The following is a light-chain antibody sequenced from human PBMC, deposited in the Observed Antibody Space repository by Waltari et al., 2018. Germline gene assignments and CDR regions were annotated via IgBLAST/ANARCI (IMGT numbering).Light chain of an antibody. V-gene: IGKV3-20*01. CDR2: AAS. CDR1: QSIGKY. J-gene: IGKJ1*01. Sequence: EIVLTQSPGTLSLSPGERATLSCRASQSIGKYLVWYQQKPGQAPSLLMYAASTRATGLADRFSGRGSGTDFRLTISRLEPEDFAVYYCQKYDRLPATFGQGTKVEIK. CDR3: QKYDRLPAT.